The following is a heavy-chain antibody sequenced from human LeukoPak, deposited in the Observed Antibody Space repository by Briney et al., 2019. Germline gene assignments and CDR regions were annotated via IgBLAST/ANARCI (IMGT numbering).Heavy chain of an antibody. CDR1: RFTFSSYA. J-gene: IGHJ4*02. D-gene: IGHD3-9*01. CDR3: ARDDYDILTGYLRG. V-gene: IGHV3-64*01. Sequence: GGSLRLSCAASRFTFSSYAMHWVRQAPGKGLEYVSAISSNGGSTYYANSVKGRFTISRDNSKNTLYLQMGSLRAEDMAVYYCARDDYDILTGYLRGWGQGTLVTVSS. CDR2: ISSNGGST.